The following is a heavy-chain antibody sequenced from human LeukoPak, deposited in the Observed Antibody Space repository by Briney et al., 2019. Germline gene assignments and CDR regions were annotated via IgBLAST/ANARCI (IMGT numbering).Heavy chain of an antibody. D-gene: IGHD3-22*01. CDR3: ARVMYHIYDSPYYDSSGPPFGP. V-gene: IGHV1-18*01. J-gene: IGHJ5*02. CDR1: GYTFTSYG. CDR2: ISAYNGNT. Sequence: ASVKVFCKASGYTFTSYGISWVRQAPGQGLEWMGWISAYNGNTNYAQKLQGRVTMTTDTSTSTAYMELRSLRSDDTAVYYCARVMYHIYDSPYYDSSGPPFGPWGQGTLVTVSS.